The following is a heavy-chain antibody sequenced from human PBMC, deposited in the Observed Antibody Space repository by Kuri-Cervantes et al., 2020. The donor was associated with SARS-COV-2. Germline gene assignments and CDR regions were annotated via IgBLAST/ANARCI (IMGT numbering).Heavy chain of an antibody. CDR2: INPNSSGT. CDR1: GYTFTGYY. V-gene: IGHV1-2*02. CDR3: ATALSSIAANLN. Sequence: ASVKVSCKASGYTFTGYYMHWVRQAPGQGLEWMGWINPNSSGTNYAQKFQGRVTMTEDTSTDTAYMELSSLRSEDTAVYYCATALSSIAANLNWGHGTLVTVSS. D-gene: IGHD6-13*01. J-gene: IGHJ4*01.